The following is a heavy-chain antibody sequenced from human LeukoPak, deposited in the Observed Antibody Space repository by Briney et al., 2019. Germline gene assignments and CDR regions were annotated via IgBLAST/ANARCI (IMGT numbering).Heavy chain of an antibody. CDR2: IYYSGST. D-gene: IGHD5-18*01. V-gene: IGHV4-59*01. CDR1: GGSISSYY. J-gene: IGHJ4*02. CDR3: AREDAAMVTR. Sequence: SETLSLTCTVSGGSISSYYWSWIRQPPGKGLEWIGYIYYSGSTNYNPSLKSRVTISVDTSKNQFSLKLSSVIAADTAVYYCAREDAAMVTRWGRGTLVTVSS.